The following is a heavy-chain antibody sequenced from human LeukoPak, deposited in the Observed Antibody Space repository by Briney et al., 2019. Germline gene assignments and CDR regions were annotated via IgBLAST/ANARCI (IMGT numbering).Heavy chain of an antibody. D-gene: IGHD3-9*01. CDR2: FSAYNGNT. J-gene: IGHJ5*02. V-gene: IGHV1-18*04. CDR3: ASSRSYDWDNWFDP. Sequence: ASVKVSCKSSGYTFTSYGISWVRQAPGQGLEWVGWFSAYNGNTNYAQNLPGRVTMTTDTSTSTAYMALRSLRSDDTAVYYWASSRSYDWDNWFDPWGQGTLVTVSS. CDR1: GYTFTSYG.